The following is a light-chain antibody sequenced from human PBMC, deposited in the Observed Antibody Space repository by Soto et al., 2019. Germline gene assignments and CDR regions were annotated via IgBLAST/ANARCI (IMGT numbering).Light chain of an antibody. V-gene: IGKV3-15*01. CDR2: GAS. CDR1: QSVSSN. J-gene: IGKJ5*01. Sequence: EIVMTQSPATLSVSPGERSTLSCMSSQSVSSNLAWYQQKPGQAPRLLIYGASTRATGIPARFSGSGSGTEFTLTISSLQSEDFAVYYCQQYNKWPPITFGQGTRLEI. CDR3: QQYNKWPPIT.